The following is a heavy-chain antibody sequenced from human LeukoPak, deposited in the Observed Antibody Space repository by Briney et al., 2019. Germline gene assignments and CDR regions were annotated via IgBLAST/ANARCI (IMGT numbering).Heavy chain of an antibody. V-gene: IGHV1-2*02. Sequence: ASVKVSCKASGYTFDDEYIHWVRQAPGLGLEWLGWINPKNGDTNYAKRFQGRVTMTRDTSISTAYMELRRLKSDDSAVYYCARRVQKLVGTNWFDPWGQGTLVTVAS. CDR2: INPKNGDT. J-gene: IGHJ5*02. CDR1: GYTFDDEY. CDR3: ARRVQKLVGTNWFDP. D-gene: IGHD1-26*01.